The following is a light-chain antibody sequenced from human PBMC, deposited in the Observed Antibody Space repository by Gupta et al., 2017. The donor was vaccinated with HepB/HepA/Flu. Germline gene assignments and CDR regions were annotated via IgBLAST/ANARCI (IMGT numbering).Light chain of an antibody. J-gene: IGLJ3*02. V-gene: IGLV1-47*02. Sequence: QSVLTQPPSASGTPGQRVTISCSGSSSNIGSNYVYWYKQLPGTAPKRFIICNNQRPSGVPDRCFSYTSGTSASPATIGVPSEDEAYDYYEAWDDRLGGRVFGGGTKLTVL. CDR2: CNN. CDR1: SSNIGSNY. CDR3: EAWDDRLGGRV.